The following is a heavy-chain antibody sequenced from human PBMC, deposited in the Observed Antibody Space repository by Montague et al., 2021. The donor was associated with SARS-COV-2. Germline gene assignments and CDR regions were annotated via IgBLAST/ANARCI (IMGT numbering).Heavy chain of an antibody. V-gene: IGHV4-31*03. Sequence: TLSLTCIVSSDSISSGGYYWSWLRQHPGKGLEWIGYIYYSGNTYYNPSLKSRVTMSVDTTKNQFSLTLNSVTAADTAAYYCARGPSRLATQEFYFGYWGQGTLVSVSS. J-gene: IGHJ4*02. CDR3: ARGPSRLATQEFYFGY. CDR1: SDSISSGGYY. D-gene: IGHD5-24*01. CDR2: IYYSGNT.